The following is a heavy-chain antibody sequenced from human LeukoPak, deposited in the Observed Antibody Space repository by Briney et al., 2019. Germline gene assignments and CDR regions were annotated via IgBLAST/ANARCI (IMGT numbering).Heavy chain of an antibody. Sequence: SETLSLTCTVSGGSISSSSYSWGWIRQPPGKGLEWIGSIYYSGSTYYNPSLKSRVTISVDTSKNQFSLKLSSVTAADTAVYYCARDRGTYYDILTGYSASGDFDYWGQGTLVTVSS. J-gene: IGHJ4*02. D-gene: IGHD3-9*01. CDR1: GGSISSSSYS. V-gene: IGHV4-39*02. CDR2: IYYSGST. CDR3: ARDRGTYYDILTGYSASGDFDY.